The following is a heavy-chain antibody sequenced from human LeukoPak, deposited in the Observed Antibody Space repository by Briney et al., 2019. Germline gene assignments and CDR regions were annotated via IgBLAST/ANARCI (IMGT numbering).Heavy chain of an antibody. D-gene: IGHD1-1*01. J-gene: IGHJ3*02. Sequence: SETPSLTCAVYVGSFSGYYGSWIPHPPGKGLEWIGEINHSGCTNYNPSLKSRVTISVDTSKNQFSLKLSSVTAADTAVYYCARGLERDDAFDIWGQGTMVTVSS. CDR1: VGSFSGYY. V-gene: IGHV4-34*01. CDR2: INHSGCT. CDR3: ARGLERDDAFDI.